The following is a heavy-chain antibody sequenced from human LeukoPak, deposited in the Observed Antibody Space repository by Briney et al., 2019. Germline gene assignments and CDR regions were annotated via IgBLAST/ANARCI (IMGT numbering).Heavy chain of an antibody. CDR1: GFTFSNYY. CDR3: ARDYSGSEYFFDY. J-gene: IGHJ4*02. Sequence: GGSLRLSCVTSGFTFSNYYMTWIRQAPGKGLEWVSYISGTGNSKYYADSVKGRFTISRDNAENSLYLQMSSLRAEDTAMYYCARDYSGSEYFFDYWGQGSLVTVSS. CDR2: ISGTGNSK. D-gene: IGHD1-26*01. V-gene: IGHV3-11*01.